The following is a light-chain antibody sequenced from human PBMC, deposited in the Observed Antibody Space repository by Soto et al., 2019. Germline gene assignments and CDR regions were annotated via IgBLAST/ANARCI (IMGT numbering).Light chain of an antibody. CDR3: QSYASSLSGFYV. CDR1: SCTIGADYD. Sequence: QSVLTQPPSVSGAPGHRVTISHPGSSCTIGADYDVHWYQQVPGTAPKLLGYGPSNRPSGVPDRCSGSKAGTSASLAITGLQAEDEADEYCQSYASSLSGFYVCGTGTKVTVL. CDR2: GPS. V-gene: IGLV1-40*01. J-gene: IGLJ1*01.